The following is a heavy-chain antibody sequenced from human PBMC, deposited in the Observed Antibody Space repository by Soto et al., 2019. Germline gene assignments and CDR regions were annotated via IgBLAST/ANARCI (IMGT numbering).Heavy chain of an antibody. D-gene: IGHD1-26*01. CDR3: ARGAKGKGGATLPYYYYGMDV. Sequence: SETLSLTCTVSGGSVSSGSYYWSWIRQPPGKGLEWIGEINHSGSTNYNPSLKSRVTISVDTSKNQFSLKLSSVTAADTAVYYCARGAKGKGGATLPYYYYGMDVWGQGTTVTVSS. CDR1: GGSVSSGSYY. V-gene: IGHV4-39*07. J-gene: IGHJ6*02. CDR2: INHSGST.